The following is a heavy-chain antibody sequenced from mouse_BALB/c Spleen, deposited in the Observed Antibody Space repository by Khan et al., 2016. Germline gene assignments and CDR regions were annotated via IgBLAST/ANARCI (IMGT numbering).Heavy chain of an antibody. D-gene: IGHD2-4*01. CDR3: VRDMITRAY. Sequence: EVQLVESGGGLVQPKGSLKLSCAASGFTFNTNAMNWVRQAPGKGLDWVARIRSKSNNYATYYADSVKDRFTISRDDSQSMLYLQMNNLKTEDTAMYYCVRDMITRAYWGQGTLVTVSA. CDR2: IRSKSNNYAT. V-gene: IGHV10S3*01. J-gene: IGHJ3*01. CDR1: GFTFNTNA.